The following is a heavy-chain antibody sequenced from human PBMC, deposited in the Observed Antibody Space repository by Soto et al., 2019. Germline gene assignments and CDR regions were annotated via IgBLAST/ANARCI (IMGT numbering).Heavy chain of an antibody. V-gene: IGHV3-23*01. CDR3: AKDLRRPTPWFDP. J-gene: IGHJ5*02. CDR1: GFVFSTYA. D-gene: IGHD6-6*01. CDR2: ISDSATRT. Sequence: PGGSLRLSCAASGFVFSTYAMNWVRQAPGKGLEWVSTISDSATRTYYADSVKGRFTISRDNSEDTMSLHMSNLRAEDTAVYYCAKDLRRPTPWFDPWGQGTLVSVSS.